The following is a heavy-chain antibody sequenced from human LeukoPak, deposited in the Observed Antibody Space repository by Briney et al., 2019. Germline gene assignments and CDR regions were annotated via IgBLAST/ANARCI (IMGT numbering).Heavy chain of an antibody. J-gene: IGHJ4*02. D-gene: IGHD2-2*01. CDR2: MYYSGST. CDR3: ARVLGCSTTSCYAAYIDS. Sequence: SETLSLTCTVSGGSISSSSYYWGWIRQPPGKGLEWIGNMYYSGSTYYNPSLKSRVTISVDTSKNQFSLKLSSATAADTAVYYCARVLGCSTTSCYAAYIDSWGQGTLVTVSS. V-gene: IGHV4-39*07. CDR1: GGSISSSSYY.